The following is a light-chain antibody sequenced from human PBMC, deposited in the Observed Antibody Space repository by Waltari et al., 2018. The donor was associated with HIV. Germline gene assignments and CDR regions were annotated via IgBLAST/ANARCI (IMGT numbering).Light chain of an antibody. Sequence: QSALTQPASVSASLGHSITISCTGTSHDIGDSNYVSWYQHHPGEAPKLLIYEVANRPSGVSPRFSGSKSGNTASLTISGLQADDEADYYCSSYTSGNAVLFGGGTKVTVL. CDR3: SSYTSGNAVL. CDR2: EVA. V-gene: IGLV2-14*01. CDR1: SHDIGDSNY. J-gene: IGLJ2*01.